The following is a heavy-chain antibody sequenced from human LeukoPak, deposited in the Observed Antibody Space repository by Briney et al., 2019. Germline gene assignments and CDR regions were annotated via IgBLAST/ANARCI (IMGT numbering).Heavy chain of an antibody. CDR1: GFTVSSNY. Sequence: GGSLRLSCAASGFTVSSNYMSWVRQAPGKGLEWVSVIYSGGSTYYADSVKGRFTISRDNSKNTLYLQMNSQRAEDTAVYYCASEGSGYYGSGSYSFDCWGQGTLVTVSS. CDR3: ASEGSGYYGSGSYSFDC. J-gene: IGHJ4*02. CDR2: IYSGGST. D-gene: IGHD3-10*01. V-gene: IGHV3-53*01.